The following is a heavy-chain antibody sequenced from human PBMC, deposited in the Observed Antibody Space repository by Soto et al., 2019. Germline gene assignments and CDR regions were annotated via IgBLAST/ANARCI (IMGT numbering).Heavy chain of an antibody. CDR2: ISYDGGNT. V-gene: IGHV3-30-3*01. D-gene: IGHD3-10*01. CDR3: AREGGGAHYLFDI. Sequence: QVQLVESGGGVVQPGRSLRLSCAASGFTFGSFAMHWVRQAPGKGLEWVAVISYDGGNTYYADSVKGRFTISRDKSKNTLNLQMNSLRVEDTALYYCAREGGGAHYLFDIWGQGTMVTVSS. CDR1: GFTFGSFA. J-gene: IGHJ3*02.